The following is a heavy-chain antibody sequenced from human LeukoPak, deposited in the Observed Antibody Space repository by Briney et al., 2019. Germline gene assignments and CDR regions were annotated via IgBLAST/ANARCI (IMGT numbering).Heavy chain of an antibody. V-gene: IGHV1-46*01. D-gene: IGHD3-10*01. CDR3: ARAGGARRPRRPNNWFDP. CDR2: INPSGGST. Sequence: ASVKVSCKASGYTFTSYYMHWVRQAPGQGLEWMGIINPSGGSTSYAQKFQGSVTMTRDTSTSTASMELSSLRSEDTAVYYCARAGGARRPRRPNNWFDPWGQGTLVTVSS. J-gene: IGHJ5*02. CDR1: GYTFTSYY.